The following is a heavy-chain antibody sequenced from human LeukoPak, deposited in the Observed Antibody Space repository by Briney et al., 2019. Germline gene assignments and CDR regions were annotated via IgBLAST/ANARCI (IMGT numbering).Heavy chain of an antibody. D-gene: IGHD3-10*01. CDR1: GDSISNYY. J-gene: IGHJ3*02. CDR3: ARSIVRGAMRASDI. CDR2: IHYSGNT. Sequence: PSETLSLTCTVSGDSISNYYWSWIRQPPGKGLEWIGYIHYSGNTDYNPSLKSRVTISVDTSKNQFSLKVNFLTAADTAVYHCARSIVRGAMRASDIWGQGTMVTVSS. V-gene: IGHV4-59*01.